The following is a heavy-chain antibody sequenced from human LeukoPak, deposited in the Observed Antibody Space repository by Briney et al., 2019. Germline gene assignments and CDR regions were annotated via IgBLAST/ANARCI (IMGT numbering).Heavy chain of an antibody. V-gene: IGHV3-74*01. CDR3: SSVRGY. CDR1: GLTLSSYW. J-gene: IGHJ4*02. CDR2: INSDGSST. Sequence: GGSLRLSCSASGLTLSSYWMHWVRQAPGKGLVWVSRINSDGSSTSYADSVKGRFTISRDNAKNTLYLQMNSLRAEDTAVYYCSSVRGYWGQGTLVTVSS. D-gene: IGHD3-10*01.